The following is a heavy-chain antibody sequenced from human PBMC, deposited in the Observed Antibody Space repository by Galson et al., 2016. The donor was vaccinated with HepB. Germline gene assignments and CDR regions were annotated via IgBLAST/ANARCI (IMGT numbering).Heavy chain of an antibody. CDR2: IGRKTSPM. J-gene: IGHJ4*02. Sequence: SLRLSCAASGFTFNTYSMNWVRQAPGKGLEWVSHIGRKTSPMYYADSVKGRFTISRDDDKNSLYLQMNSLRDEDTAVYYCATVSVSLGMNYWGRGTLVTVSS. D-gene: IGHD3-10*01. V-gene: IGHV3-48*02. CDR3: ATVSVSLGMNY. CDR1: GFTFNTYS.